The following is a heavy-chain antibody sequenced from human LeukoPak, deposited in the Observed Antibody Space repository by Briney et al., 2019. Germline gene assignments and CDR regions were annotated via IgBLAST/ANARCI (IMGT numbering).Heavy chain of an antibody. J-gene: IGHJ3*02. CDR2: INPNTGDT. Sequence: ASVKVSCKASGFTFNAYYIHWVRQAPGQGLEWMGWINPNTGDTNFAQKFQGRVAMTRNTSISTAYMDLSRLRSDDTAVYYCATFEPQAGFKDIVATIEVFGAFDIWGQGTMVTVSS. CDR3: ATFEPQAGFKDIVATIEVFGAFDI. V-gene: IGHV1-2*02. D-gene: IGHD5-12*01. CDR1: GFTFNAYY.